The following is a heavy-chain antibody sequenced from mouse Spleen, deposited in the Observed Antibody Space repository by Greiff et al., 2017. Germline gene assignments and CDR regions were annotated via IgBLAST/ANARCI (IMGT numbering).Heavy chain of an antibody. Sequence: QVQLQQPGAELVKPGASVKMSCKASGYTFTSYWITWVKQRPGQGLEWIGDIYPGSGSTNYNEKFKSKATLTVDTSSSTAYMQLSSLTSEDSAVYYCARRGYYGSSYYTSFAYWGQGTLVTVSA. CDR2: IYPGSGST. CDR3: ARRGYYGSSYYTSFAY. V-gene: IGHV1-55*01. D-gene: IGHD1-1*01. CDR1: GYTFTSYW. J-gene: IGHJ3*01.